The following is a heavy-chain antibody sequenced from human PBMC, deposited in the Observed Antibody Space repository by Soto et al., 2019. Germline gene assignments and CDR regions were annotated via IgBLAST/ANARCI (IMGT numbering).Heavy chain of an antibody. CDR2: INESGST. J-gene: IGHJ4*02. V-gene: IGHV4-34*01. CDR3: ARWSGIVALPGELEDVNYDY. D-gene: IGHD1-1*01. Sequence: QVQLQQWGAGLVKPSETLSLSCAVYGQSFSGHSWAWIRQSPGKGLEWIGEINESGSTYYNPSLKSRVTISADTSKNQFSLKLSSVSAADTAVYFCARWSGIVALPGELEDVNYDYWGQGTLVNVS. CDR1: GQSFSGHS.